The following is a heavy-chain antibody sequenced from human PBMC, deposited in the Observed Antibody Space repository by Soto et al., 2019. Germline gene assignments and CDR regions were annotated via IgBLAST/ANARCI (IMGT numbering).Heavy chain of an antibody. D-gene: IGHD2-2*01. CDR1: GGSVSSGAYL. J-gene: IGHJ4*02. CDR3: ATAWATAVHYFDY. V-gene: IGHV4-31*03. CDR2: IYYSGTT. Sequence: PSETLSLTCTVSGGSVSSGAYLWSWLRQHPGKGLEWIGYIYYSGTTHYNPSLESRVTISIDTPKNQFSLKLSSVTAADTAVYYCATAWATAVHYFDYWGQGTLVTVSS.